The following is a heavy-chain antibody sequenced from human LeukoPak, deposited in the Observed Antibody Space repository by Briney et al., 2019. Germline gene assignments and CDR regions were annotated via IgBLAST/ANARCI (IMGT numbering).Heavy chain of an antibody. D-gene: IGHD6-19*01. CDR1: GFTFSDHY. J-gene: IGHJ4*02. CDR2: TRNKANSYTT. Sequence: GGSLRLSCAASGFTFSDHYMDWVRQAPGKGLEWVGRTRNKANSYTTEYAASVKGRFTISRDDSKNSLYLQMNSLKTEDTAVYYCAREYSSGWYGGYYFDYWGQGTLVIVSS. CDR3: AREYSSGWYGGYYFDY. V-gene: IGHV3-72*01.